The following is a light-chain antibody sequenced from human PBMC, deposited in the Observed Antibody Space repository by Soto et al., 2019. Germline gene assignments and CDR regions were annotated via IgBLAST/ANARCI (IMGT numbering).Light chain of an antibody. CDR1: QSVRSNY. V-gene: IGKV3-20*01. CDR2: AAS. J-gene: IGKJ1*01. Sequence: ELVLTQSPGTLSLSPGERATLSCRASQSVRSNYLAWYQQKPGQAPRLLISAASSRATGIPDRFSGSGSGTDFTLTISRLEPEDFAVYYCQQYGSSRTFGQGTKVEVK. CDR3: QQYGSSRT.